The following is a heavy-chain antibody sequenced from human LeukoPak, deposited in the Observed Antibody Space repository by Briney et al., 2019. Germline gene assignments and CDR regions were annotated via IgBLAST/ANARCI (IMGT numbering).Heavy chain of an antibody. CDR3: AKGRLGPYDSSGYPY. CDR2: ISGSGGST. V-gene: IGHV3-23*01. Sequence: GGSLRLSCAASGFTFSSYAMSWVRQAPGKGLEWVSAISGSGGSTYYADSVKGRFTISRDNSKNTLYLQMNSLRAEDTAVYYCAKGRLGPYDSSGYPYWGQGTLVTVSS. J-gene: IGHJ4*02. D-gene: IGHD3-22*01. CDR1: GFTFSSYA.